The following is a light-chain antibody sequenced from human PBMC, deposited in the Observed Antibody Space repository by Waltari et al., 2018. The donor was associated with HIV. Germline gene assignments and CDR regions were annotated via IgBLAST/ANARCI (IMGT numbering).Light chain of an antibody. CDR2: TNN. CDR3: QSYDSGLSGVI. CDR1: NSNLGAGYD. V-gene: IGLV1-40*01. J-gene: IGLJ2*01. Sequence: QSVLTQPPSVSGAPGQRVTISCTGSNSNLGAGYDVHWFQQLPGTAPNLLIYTNNNRPSGVPDRFSASKSGASASLAIAGLQVEDEADYYCQSYDSGLSGVIFGGGTKLTVL.